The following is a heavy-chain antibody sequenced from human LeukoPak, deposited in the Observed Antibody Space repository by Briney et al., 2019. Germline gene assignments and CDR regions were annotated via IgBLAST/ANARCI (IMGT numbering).Heavy chain of an antibody. CDR3: ARGGQQLVGGYFDY. V-gene: IGHV4-59*12. CDR2: ILYSGSS. Sequence: PSETLSLTCTVSGGSITSSYWSWVRQPPGKGLEWIGYILYSGSSNYNPSLKSRVTMSVDTSKNHHSLSLSSVTAADTAVYYCARGGQQLVGGYFDYWGQGTLVTVSS. CDR1: GGSITSSY. J-gene: IGHJ4*02. D-gene: IGHD6-13*01.